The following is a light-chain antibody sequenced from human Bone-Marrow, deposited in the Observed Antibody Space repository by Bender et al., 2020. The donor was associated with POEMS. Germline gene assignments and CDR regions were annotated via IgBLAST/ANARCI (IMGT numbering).Light chain of an antibody. CDR3: SAWDDILNGWV. Sequence: QSVLTQPPSASGTPGQRVTISCSGSSSNIGGNAVNWWQQLPGTAPKLLIYGNEQRPSGVPDRFSGCKSGTSASLASSGLQSDGEADYFCSAWDDILNGWVFGGGAELTVL. J-gene: IGLJ3*02. V-gene: IGLV1-44*01. CDR2: GNE. CDR1: SSNIGGNA.